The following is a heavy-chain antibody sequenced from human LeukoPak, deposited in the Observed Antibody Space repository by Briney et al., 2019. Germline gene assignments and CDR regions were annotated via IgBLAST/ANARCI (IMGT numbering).Heavy chain of an antibody. J-gene: IGHJ4*02. CDR2: INHSGST. CDR1: GGSFSGYY. CDR3: ARHAGGGATVASYFDY. D-gene: IGHD1-26*01. Sequence: SETLSLTCAVYGGSFSGYYWSWIRQPPGKGLEWIGEINHSGSTNYNPSLKSRVTISVDTSKNQFSLKLSSVTAADTAVYYCARHAGGGATVASYFDYWGQGTLVTVSS. V-gene: IGHV4-34*01.